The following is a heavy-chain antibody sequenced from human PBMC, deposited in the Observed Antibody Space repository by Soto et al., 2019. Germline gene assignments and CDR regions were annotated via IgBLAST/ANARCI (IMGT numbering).Heavy chain of an antibody. CDR2: INPSGGST. CDR3: ARDLVGATFGMDV. Sequence: QVQLVQSGAEVKKPGASVKVSCKASGYTFTSYYMHWVRQAPGQGLEWMGIINPSGGSTSYAQKFQGRGTMTRDTSTNTVYMELSSLRSEDTAVYYCARDLVGATFGMDVWGQGTTVTVSS. J-gene: IGHJ6*02. V-gene: IGHV1-46*01. CDR1: GYTFTSYY. D-gene: IGHD1-26*01.